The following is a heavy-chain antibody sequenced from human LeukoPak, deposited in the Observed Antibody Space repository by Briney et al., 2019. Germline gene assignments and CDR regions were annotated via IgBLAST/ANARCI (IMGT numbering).Heavy chain of an antibody. D-gene: IGHD5-18*01. V-gene: IGHV3-30*04. Sequence: GGSLRLSCAASGFTFSSYAMHWVRQAPGKGLEWVAVTSYDGRNKYYPDSAKGRFTISRDNSKNTLYLQMNSLRPEDTAVYYCARDGYGLDTPMVSTNFDYWGQGTLVTVSS. CDR1: GFTFSSYA. CDR3: ARDGYGLDTPMVSTNFDY. CDR2: TSYDGRNK. J-gene: IGHJ4*02.